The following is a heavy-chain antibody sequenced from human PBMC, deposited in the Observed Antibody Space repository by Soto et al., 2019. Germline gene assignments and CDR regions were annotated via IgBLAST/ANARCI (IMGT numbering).Heavy chain of an antibody. D-gene: IGHD3-10*01. CDR2: ISGSGGST. CDR3: AKTLGPFGELLSKGRLLFDY. Sequence: PGGSLRLSCAASGFTFSSYAMSWVRQAPGKGLEWVSAISGSGGSTYYADSVKGRFTISRDNSKNTLYLQMNSLRAEDTAVYYCAKTLGPFGELLSKGRLLFDYWGQGTLVTVSS. V-gene: IGHV3-23*01. CDR1: GFTFSSYA. J-gene: IGHJ4*02.